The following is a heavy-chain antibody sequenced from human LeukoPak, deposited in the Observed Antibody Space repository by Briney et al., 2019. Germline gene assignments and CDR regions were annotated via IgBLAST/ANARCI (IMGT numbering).Heavy chain of an antibody. CDR1: GGSISSGTYY. Sequence: SETLSLTCTVSGGSISSGTYYWSWIRQPAGKGLEWLGRIYTSGSTTYNPSLKSRVTISVDTSKNQFSLKLSSVTAADTAVYYCARDTASPSYFDSWGQGTLVTVSS. J-gene: IGHJ4*02. V-gene: IGHV4-61*02. CDR3: ARDTASPSYFDS. CDR2: IYTSGST.